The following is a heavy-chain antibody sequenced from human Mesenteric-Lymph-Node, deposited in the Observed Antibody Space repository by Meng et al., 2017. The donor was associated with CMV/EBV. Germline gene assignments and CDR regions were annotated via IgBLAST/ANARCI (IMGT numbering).Heavy chain of an antibody. V-gene: IGHV3-21*01. J-gene: IGHJ2*01. CDR3: AREGFLGYCSSTSCLYWYFDL. Sequence: GGSLRLSCVASGFSFSSYSMNWVRQAPGKGLEWVSSISSSSSYIYYADSVKGRFTISRDNAKNSLYLQMNSLRAEDTAVYYCAREGFLGYCSSTSCLYWYFDLWGRGTLVTVSS. CDR2: ISSSSSYI. CDR1: GFSFSSYS. D-gene: IGHD2-2*01.